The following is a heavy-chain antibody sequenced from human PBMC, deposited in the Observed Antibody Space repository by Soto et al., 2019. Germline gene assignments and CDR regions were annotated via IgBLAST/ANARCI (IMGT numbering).Heavy chain of an antibody. J-gene: IGHJ5*02. CDR2: VVPMLTTL. CDR3: AISAWNYGGPLNWLDP. D-gene: IGHD1-7*01. Sequence: QVQVVQSGAEVRKPGSSLKVSCKASGGTLTSYAVTWVRQAPGQGPEWMGVVVPMLTTLKYAQKFQGRVTITADESTTPACMELRSLTSDDTAVDYCAISAWNYGGPLNWLDPWGQGTLVTVSS. CDR1: GGTLTSYA. V-gene: IGHV1-69*01.